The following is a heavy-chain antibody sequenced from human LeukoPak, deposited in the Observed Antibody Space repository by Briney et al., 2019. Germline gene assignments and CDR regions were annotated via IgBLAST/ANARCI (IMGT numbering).Heavy chain of an antibody. D-gene: IGHD2-2*01. CDR1: GFTVSSNY. J-gene: IGHJ4*02. CDR3: AKVIGRLCSSTSCYPFDY. CDR2: IYSGGST. V-gene: IGHV3-53*01. Sequence: GGSLRLSCAASGFTVSSNYMSWVRQAPGKGLEWVSVIYSGGSTYYADSVKGRFTISRDNSKNTLYLQMNSLRAEDTAVYYCAKVIGRLCSSTSCYPFDYWGQGTLVTVSS.